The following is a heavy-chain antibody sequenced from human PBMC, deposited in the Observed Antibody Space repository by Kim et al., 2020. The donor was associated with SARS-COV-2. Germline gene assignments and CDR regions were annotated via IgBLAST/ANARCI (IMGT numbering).Heavy chain of an antibody. D-gene: IGHD2-2*02. CDR3: ARDRDIVVVPAAIPGWFDP. J-gene: IGHJ5*02. V-gene: IGHV1-3*01. Sequence: GRVTITRDTSASTAYMELSSLRSEDTAVYYCARDRDIVVVPAAIPGWFDPWGQGTLVTVSS.